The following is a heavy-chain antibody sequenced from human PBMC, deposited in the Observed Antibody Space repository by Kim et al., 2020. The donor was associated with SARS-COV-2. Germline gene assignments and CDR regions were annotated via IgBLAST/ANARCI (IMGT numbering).Heavy chain of an antibody. J-gene: IGHJ5*02. CDR1: GYTFTGYY. V-gene: IGHV1-2*06. CDR2: INPNSGGT. Sequence: ASVKVSCKASGYTFTGYYMHWVRQAPGQRLEWMGRINPNSGGTNYAQKFQGRVTMTRDTSISTAYMELSRLRSDDTAVYYCARRAVSQQVSWFDPWGQGTLVTVSS. D-gene: IGHD6-13*01. CDR3: ARRAVSQQVSWFDP.